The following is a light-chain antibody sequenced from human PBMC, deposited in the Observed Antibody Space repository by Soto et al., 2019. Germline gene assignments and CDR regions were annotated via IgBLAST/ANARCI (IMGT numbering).Light chain of an antibody. Sequence: QSVLTQPPSASGTPGQRVIISCYGSSSNIGSNTVNWYHQLPGTAPKLLIYSNNHRPSGVPDRFSGSKSGTSASLAISGLQSEDEADYYCAAWDDNLNGPVFGGGTKVTVL. CDR2: SNN. CDR3: AAWDDNLNGPV. J-gene: IGLJ2*01. CDR1: SSNIGSNT. V-gene: IGLV1-44*01.